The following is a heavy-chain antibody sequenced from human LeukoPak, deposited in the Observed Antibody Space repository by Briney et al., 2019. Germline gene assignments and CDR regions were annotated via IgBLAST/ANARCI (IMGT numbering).Heavy chain of an antibody. J-gene: IGHJ5*02. CDR2: INHSGST. CDR1: GGSFSGYY. CDR3: ARGGAKQQLAWFDP. D-gene: IGHD6-13*01. Sequence: SETLSLTCAVYGGSFSGYYWSWIRQPPGKGLGWIGEINHSGSTNYNPSLKSRVTISVDTSKNQFSLKLSSVTAADTAVYYCARGGAKQQLAWFDPWGQGTLVTVSS. V-gene: IGHV4-34*01.